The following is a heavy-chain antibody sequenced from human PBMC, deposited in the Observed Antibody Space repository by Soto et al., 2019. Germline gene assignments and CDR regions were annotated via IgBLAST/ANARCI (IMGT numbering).Heavy chain of an antibody. CDR3: ARAYSNYMDV. V-gene: IGHV4-59*08. CDR2: IYYSGST. J-gene: IGHJ6*03. CDR1: GGSISSYY. Sequence: SETLCLTCTVSGGSISSYYLSWIRQPPGKGLEWIGYIYYSGSTNYNPSLKSRVTMSVDTSKNQFSLKLSSVTAADTAVYYCARAYSNYMDVWGKGTTVTVSS.